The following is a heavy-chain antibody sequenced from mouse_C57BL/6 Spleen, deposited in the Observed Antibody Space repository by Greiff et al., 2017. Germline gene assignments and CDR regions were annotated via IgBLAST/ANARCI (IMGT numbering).Heavy chain of an antibody. CDR2: ISSGGDYI. D-gene: IGHD2-4*01. CDR3: TRYDSGYFDY. CDR1: GFTFSSYA. J-gene: IGHJ2*01. Sequence: EVKVVESGEGLVKPGGSLKLSCAASGFTFSSYAMSWVRQTPEKRLAWVAYISSGGDYIYYADTVKGRFTISRDNARNTLYLQMSSLKSEDTAMYYCTRYDSGYFDYWGQGTTLTVSS. V-gene: IGHV5-9-1*02.